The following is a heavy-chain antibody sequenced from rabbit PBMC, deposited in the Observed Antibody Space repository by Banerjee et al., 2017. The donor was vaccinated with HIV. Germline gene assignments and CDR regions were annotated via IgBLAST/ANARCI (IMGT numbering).Heavy chain of an antibody. Sequence: QEQLEESGGGLFQPGGSLALTCKASGFTLSSYWMCWVRQAPGKGLEWIGCIYTGSGYTYYATWAKGRFTISKTSSTTVTLQMTSLTAADTATYFCTRDPYGNQNLWGPGTLVTVS. CDR3: TRDPYGNQNL. J-gene: IGHJ4*01. V-gene: IGHV1S45*01. CDR2: IYTGSGYT. D-gene: IGHD5-1*01. CDR1: GFTLSSYW.